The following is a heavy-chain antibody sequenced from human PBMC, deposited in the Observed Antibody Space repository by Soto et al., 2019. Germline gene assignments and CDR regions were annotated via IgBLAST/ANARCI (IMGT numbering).Heavy chain of an antibody. J-gene: IGHJ4*02. D-gene: IGHD1-1*01. CDR2: INAGNGNT. CDR1: WLTLTSYG. V-gene: IGHV1-3*01. Sequence: APVEVSRKAFWLTLTSYGFSWVRQAPGQGLEWMGWINAGNGNTKYSQKFQGRVTITRDTSASTAYMELSSLRSEDTAVYYCARGMYTIDYWGQGTLVTVSS. CDR3: ARGMYTIDY.